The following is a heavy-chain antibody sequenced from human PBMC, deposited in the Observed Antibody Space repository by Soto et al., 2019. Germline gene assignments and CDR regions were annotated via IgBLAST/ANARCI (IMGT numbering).Heavy chain of an antibody. Sequence: EVQLVESGGGLVKPGGSLRLSCAASGFTFSSYSMNWVRQAPGKGLEWVSSISSSSSYIYYADSVKGRFTISRDNAKNSLYLQMNSLRAEDTTVYYCARDLPDYDILPGYPLYWYFDLWGRGTLVTVSS. CDR3: ARDLPDYDILPGYPLYWYFDL. V-gene: IGHV3-21*01. CDR2: ISSSSSYI. D-gene: IGHD3-9*01. CDR1: GFTFSSYS. J-gene: IGHJ2*01.